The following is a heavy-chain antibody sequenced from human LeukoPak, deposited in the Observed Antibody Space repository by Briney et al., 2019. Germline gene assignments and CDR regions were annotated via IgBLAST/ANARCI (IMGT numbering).Heavy chain of an antibody. CDR2: FDPEDGET. CDR1: GYTLTELS. CDR3: ATRGDLDWLLYAAFDI. D-gene: IGHD3-9*01. V-gene: IGHV1-24*01. Sequence: ASVKVSCKVSGYTLTELSMHWVRQAPGKGLEWMGGFDPEDGETIYAQKFQGRVTMTEDTSTDTAYMELSSLRSEDTAVYYCATRGDLDWLLYAAFDIWGQGTTVTVSS. J-gene: IGHJ3*02.